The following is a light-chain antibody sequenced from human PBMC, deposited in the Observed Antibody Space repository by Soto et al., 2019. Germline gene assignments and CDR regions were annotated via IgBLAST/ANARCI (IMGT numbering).Light chain of an antibody. CDR2: DAS. Sequence: IHMTKSPSTLSASVGDRVTITCRASQTINSWLAWYQQKPGKAPKVLIFDASSLKTGVPSRFSGSGSGTEFTLTISNLQSEDFAIYYCQQYNNWPPGTFGQGTKVEIK. CDR1: QTINSW. V-gene: IGKV1-5*01. J-gene: IGKJ1*01. CDR3: QQYNNWPPGT.